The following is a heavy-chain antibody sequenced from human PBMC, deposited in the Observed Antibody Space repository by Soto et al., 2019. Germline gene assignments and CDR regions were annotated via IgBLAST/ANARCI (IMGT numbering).Heavy chain of an antibody. J-gene: IGHJ6*02. CDR1: GFTFSSYS. D-gene: IGHD2-2*02. CDR2: ISSSSNYI. Sequence: GGSLRLSCAASGFTFSSYSMNWVRQAPGKGLEWVSSISSSSNYIYYADSVKGRFTISRDNAKNSLYLQMNSLRAEDTAVYYCAREGCSSTSCYRGYYYYSMDVWGQGTTVTVSS. V-gene: IGHV3-21*01. CDR3: AREGCSSTSCYRGYYYYSMDV.